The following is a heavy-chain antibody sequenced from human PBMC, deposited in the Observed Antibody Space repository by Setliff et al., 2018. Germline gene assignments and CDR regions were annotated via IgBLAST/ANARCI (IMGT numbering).Heavy chain of an antibody. CDR2: INPSSGAT. D-gene: IGHD3-16*01. CDR1: GYTFTGYY. J-gene: IGHJ3*02. CDR3: ARDGGGDSDAFDI. Sequence: WASVKVSCKASGYTFTGYYMYWVRQAPGQGLEWMGRINPSSGATIYAQKFQGRVTMTSDTSISTAYMELGRLRSDDTAVYFCARDGGGDSDAFDIWGQGTMVTVSS. V-gene: IGHV1-2*06.